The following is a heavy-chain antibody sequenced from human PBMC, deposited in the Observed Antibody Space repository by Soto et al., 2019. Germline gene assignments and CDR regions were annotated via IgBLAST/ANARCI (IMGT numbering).Heavy chain of an antibody. D-gene: IGHD2-2*01. CDR1: GGTFSSYT. Sequence: QVQLVQSGAEVKKPGSSVKVSCKASGGTFSSYTISWVRQAPGQGLEWMGRIIPILGIANYAQKFQGRVTITADKSTSTAYMELSSLRSEDTAVYYCARESCSSTSCYGGYYFDYWGQGTLVTVSS. V-gene: IGHV1-69*08. CDR2: IIPILGIA. J-gene: IGHJ4*02. CDR3: ARESCSSTSCYGGYYFDY.